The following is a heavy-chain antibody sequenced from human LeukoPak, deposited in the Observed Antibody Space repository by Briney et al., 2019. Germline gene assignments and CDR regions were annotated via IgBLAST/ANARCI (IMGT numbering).Heavy chain of an antibody. CDR1: GFTVSSNF. Sequence: GSLRLSCAASGFTVSSNFMSWVRQAPGKGLECVSVICSRGGTYYADSVQGRFTISRDASKNTLFLQMNSLRADDTAVYYCARKTDSSGSGDYWGQGTLVTVSS. D-gene: IGHD3-22*01. V-gene: IGHV3-53*01. CDR3: ARKTDSSGSGDY. CDR2: ICSRGGT. J-gene: IGHJ4*02.